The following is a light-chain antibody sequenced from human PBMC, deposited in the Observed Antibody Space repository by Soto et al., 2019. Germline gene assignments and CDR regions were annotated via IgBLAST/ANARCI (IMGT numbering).Light chain of an antibody. CDR1: QSLLHSNGYNC. V-gene: IGKV2-28*01. CDR3: MQALQTPPT. Sequence: DIVMTQSPLSLPVTPGEPASISCRSSQSLLHSNGYNCLDWYLQKPGQSPQLLIYLGSNRASGVPDRFSGSGSGTDFTLKISRVEAEDVWVYYCMQALQTPPTFGQGTKVEIK. J-gene: IGKJ1*01. CDR2: LGS.